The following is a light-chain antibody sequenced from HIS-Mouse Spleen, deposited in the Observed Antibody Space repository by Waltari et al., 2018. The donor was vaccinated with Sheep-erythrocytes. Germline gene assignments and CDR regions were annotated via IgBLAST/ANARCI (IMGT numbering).Light chain of an antibody. CDR1: QGISSY. CDR3: QQYYSYPLT. CDR2: AAS. V-gene: IGKV1-8*01. Sequence: AIRMTQSPSSLSASTGDRVTITCRASQGISSYLAWYQQKPGKAPKLLVYAASTLQSGVPSRFSGSGSGTDVTLSISCLQSEDFATYYGQQYYSYPLTFGGGTKVEIK. J-gene: IGKJ4*02.